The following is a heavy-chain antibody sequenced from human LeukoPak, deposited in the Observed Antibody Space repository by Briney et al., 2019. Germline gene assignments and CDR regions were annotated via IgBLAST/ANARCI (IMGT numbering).Heavy chain of an antibody. J-gene: IGHJ4*02. D-gene: IGHD6-13*01. V-gene: IGHV3-7*04. CDR1: GFPFSIYW. Sequence: GGSLRLSCAASGFPFSIYWMSWVRQAPAKGLEWVANIKQDGSEKNYVDSVKGRFTISRDNAKNSLYLQMKSLRAEDTAVYYCARGLLAAPGIDYWGPGALVTASS. CDR3: ARGLLAAPGIDY. CDR2: IKQDGSEK.